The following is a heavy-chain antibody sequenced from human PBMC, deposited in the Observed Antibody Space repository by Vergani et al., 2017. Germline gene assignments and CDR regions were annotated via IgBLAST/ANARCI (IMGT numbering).Heavy chain of an antibody. CDR1: GGSISSGGYS. CDR2: INHSGST. V-gene: IGHV4-30-2*01. D-gene: IGHD3-22*01. J-gene: IGHJ4*02. Sequence: QLQLQESGSGLVKPSQTLSLTCAVSGGSISSGGYSWSWIRQPPGKGLEWIGEINHSGSTNYNPSLKSRVTISVDTSKNQFSLKLSSVTAADTAVYYCARGPGYYDSSGYYYPGRSPFGYWGQGTLVTVSS. CDR3: ARGPGYYDSSGYYYPGRSPFGY.